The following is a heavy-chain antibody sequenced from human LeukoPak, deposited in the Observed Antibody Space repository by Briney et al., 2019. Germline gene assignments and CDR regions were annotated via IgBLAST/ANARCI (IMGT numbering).Heavy chain of an antibody. D-gene: IGHD3-22*01. Sequence: GASVKVSCKASGYTFTSYDINWVRQATGQGLERMGWMNPNSGNTGYAQKFQGRVTMTRNTSISTAYMELSSLRSEDTAVYYCAREDTYYYDSSGYYYRRGYMDVWGKGTTVTVSS. V-gene: IGHV1-8*01. CDR2: MNPNSGNT. CDR1: GYTFTSYD. CDR3: AREDTYYYDSSGYYYRRGYMDV. J-gene: IGHJ6*03.